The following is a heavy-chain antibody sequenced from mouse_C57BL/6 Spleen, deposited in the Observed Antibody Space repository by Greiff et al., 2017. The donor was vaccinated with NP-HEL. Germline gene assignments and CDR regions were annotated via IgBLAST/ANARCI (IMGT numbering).Heavy chain of an antibody. CDR1: GFSLTSYG. J-gene: IGHJ2*01. V-gene: IGHV2-2*01. D-gene: IGHD3-2*02. CDR3: ARRGRLDYFDY. Sequence: VQLQQSGPGLVQPSQSLSITCTVSGFSLTSYGVHWVRQSPGKGLEWLGVIWSGGSTDYNAAFISRMSISKDNSKSQVFFKMNSLQADDTTIYYWARRGRLDYFDYWGQGTTLTVSS. CDR2: IWSGGST.